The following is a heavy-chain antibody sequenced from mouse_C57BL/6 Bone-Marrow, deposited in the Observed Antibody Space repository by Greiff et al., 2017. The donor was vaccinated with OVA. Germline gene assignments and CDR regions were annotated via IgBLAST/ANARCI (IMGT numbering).Heavy chain of an antibody. Sequence: QVQLQQSGPELVKPGASVKISCKASGYAFSSSWMNWVKQRPGKGLEWIGRIYPGDGDTNYNGKFKGKATLTADKSSSTAYMQLSSLTSEDSAVYCCARERGDFEVWGTGTTVTVAS. CDR2: IYPGDGDT. J-gene: IGHJ1*03. CDR1: GYAFSSSW. V-gene: IGHV1-82*01. CDR3: ARERGDFEV.